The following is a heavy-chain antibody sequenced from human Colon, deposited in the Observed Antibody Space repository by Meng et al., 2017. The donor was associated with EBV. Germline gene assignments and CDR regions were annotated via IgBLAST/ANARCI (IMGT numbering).Heavy chain of an antibody. V-gene: IGHV4-4*02. CDR1: GVSISSNIR. Sequence: QVQLQEAGPGLVKPSGTLSLPCGVSGVSISSNIRWTWVRQPPGKGLEWIGDIDDSGSTNYNPSLNSRISISLDKSKNHFSLKVNSVTAADTAVYYCARGKQDAWELLAYWGQGALVTVSS. J-gene: IGHJ4*02. CDR2: IDDSGST. D-gene: IGHD1-26*01. CDR3: ARGKQDAWELLAY.